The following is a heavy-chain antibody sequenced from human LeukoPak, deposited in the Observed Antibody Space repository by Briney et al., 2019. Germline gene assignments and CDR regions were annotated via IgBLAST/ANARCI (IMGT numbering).Heavy chain of an antibody. D-gene: IGHD3-22*01. CDR2: IDWDDDK. Sequence: SGPTLVNPTQTLTLTCTFSGFSLSTSGMCVSWIRQPPGKALEWLARIDWDDDKYYSTSLKTRLTISKDTSKNQVVLTMTNMDPVDTATYYCARSQRYYDSSGYQDAFDIWGQGTMVTVSS. V-gene: IGHV2-70*11. J-gene: IGHJ3*02. CDR1: GFSLSTSGMC. CDR3: ARSQRYYDSSGYQDAFDI.